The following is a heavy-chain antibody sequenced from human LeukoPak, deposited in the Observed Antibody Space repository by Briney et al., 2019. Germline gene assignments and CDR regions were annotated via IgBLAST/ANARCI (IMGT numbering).Heavy chain of an antibody. Sequence: GESLETSCQCPGYSFSNYSIGWVRPVSGKGLEGMWVIFLGDHDTRYSPSFQAHVPISAHKPNTTASRKWSSLKASDTAMYFCVRLPGTGLCRGGSCLHFDYWGQGAQVTVSS. D-gene: IGHD2-15*01. V-gene: IGHV5-51*01. J-gene: IGHJ4*02. CDR2: IFLGDHDT. CDR3: VRLPGTGLCRGGSCLHFDY. CDR1: GYSFSNYS.